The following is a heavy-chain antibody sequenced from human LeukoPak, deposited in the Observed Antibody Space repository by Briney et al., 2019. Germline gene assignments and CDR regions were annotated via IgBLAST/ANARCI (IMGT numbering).Heavy chain of an antibody. J-gene: IGHJ4*02. Sequence: PGGSLRLSCAASGFTFSSYGMTWVRQAPGKGLVWFSYISSSGTIYYAGSVKGRFTISRDNGKNSLYLQMNSLRDEDTAVYYCARDKAGTGCYFDYWGQGTLVTVSS. CDR2: ISSSGTI. V-gene: IGHV3-48*02. D-gene: IGHD1-1*01. CDR3: ARDKAGTGCYFDY. CDR1: GFTFSSYG.